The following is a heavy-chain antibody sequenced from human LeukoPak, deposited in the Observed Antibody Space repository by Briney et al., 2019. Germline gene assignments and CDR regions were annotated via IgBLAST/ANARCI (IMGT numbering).Heavy chain of an antibody. CDR3: AKGGPWIHDYYYYMDV. V-gene: IGHV3-23*01. Sequence: PGGSLRLSCAASGFTFSRYAMTWVRQAPGKGLEWVSAISGSGGSAFYADSVKGRFTISRDNSKNTLYLQMNSRRAEDTAVYYCAKGGPWIHDYYYYMDVWGKGTTVTVSS. D-gene: IGHD5-18*01. CDR2: ISGSGGSA. J-gene: IGHJ6*03. CDR1: GFTFSRYA.